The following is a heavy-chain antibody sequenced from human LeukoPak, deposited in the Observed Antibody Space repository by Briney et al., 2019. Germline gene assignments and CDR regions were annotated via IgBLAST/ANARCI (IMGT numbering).Heavy chain of an antibody. Sequence: SETLSLTCTVSGDSITSSSYYWSWIRQPPGKGLEWIGYIYYSGSTNYNPSLKSRVTISVDTSMNQFSLKLSSVTAADTAVYYCARDRVRGGSPTREFDYWGQGTLVTVSS. V-gene: IGHV4-61*01. CDR2: IYYSGST. CDR3: ARDRVRGGSPTREFDY. J-gene: IGHJ4*02. D-gene: IGHD1-26*01. CDR1: GDSITSSSYY.